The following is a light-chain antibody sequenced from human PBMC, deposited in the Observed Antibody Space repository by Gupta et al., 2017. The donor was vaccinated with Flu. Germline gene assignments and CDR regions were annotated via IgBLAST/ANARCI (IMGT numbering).Light chain of an antibody. V-gene: IGKV4-1*01. J-gene: IGKJ1*01. CDR2: WAS. CDR1: QSVLYSSNNKNC. Sequence: DIVMTQSPDSLAVSLGERATINCKSSQSVLYSSNNKNCLSWYQQKPGQPPKLLIYWASTRESGVPDRFSGSGSGTDFTLTISSLQAEDVAVYYCQQYFGASWTFGQGTKVEIK. CDR3: QQYFGASWT.